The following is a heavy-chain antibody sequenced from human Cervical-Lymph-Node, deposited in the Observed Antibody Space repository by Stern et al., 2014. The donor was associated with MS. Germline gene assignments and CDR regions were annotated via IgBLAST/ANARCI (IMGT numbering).Heavy chain of an antibody. D-gene: IGHD6-6*01. CDR2: IYHNGNT. J-gene: IGHJ1*01. V-gene: IGHV4-59*01. Sequence: QLQLQESGPGLVKPSETLSLTCTVSGGSIGRYYWSWVRQPPGKSLEWIGDIYHNGNTNYNPSLKSRVSMSVDPSKNQFSLNLTSGTAADTAVYYCTRDGRSSLSEYFQTWGQGSLVTVSS. CDR1: GGSIGRYY. CDR3: TRDGRSSLSEYFQT.